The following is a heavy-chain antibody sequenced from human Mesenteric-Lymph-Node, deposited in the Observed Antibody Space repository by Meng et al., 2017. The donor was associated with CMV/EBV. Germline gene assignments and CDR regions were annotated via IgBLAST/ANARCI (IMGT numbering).Heavy chain of an antibody. CDR1: GFTFSTYN. CDR2: INGRGNYI. V-gene: IGHV3-21*01. CDR3: AREDGVVGATSAFDY. D-gene: IGHD1-26*01. Sequence: GGSLRLSCAASGFTFSTYNMNWVRQAPGKGLEWVSSINGRGNYIYYADSVKGRFTISRDNAKNSLYLQMNSLRAEDTAVYYCAREDGVVGATSAFDYWGQGTLVTSPQ. J-gene: IGHJ4*02.